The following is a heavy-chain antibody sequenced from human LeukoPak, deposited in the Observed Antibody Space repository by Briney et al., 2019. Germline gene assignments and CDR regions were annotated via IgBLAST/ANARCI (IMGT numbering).Heavy chain of an antibody. Sequence: GGSLRLSCAASGFTFSYYSMNWVRQAPGKGLEWVSSISSSSSYIYYADSVKGRFTISRDNAKNSLYLQMNSLRAEDTAVYYCARGSSVGATYYFDYWGQGTLVTVSS. V-gene: IGHV3-21*01. CDR2: ISSSSSYI. CDR1: GFTFSYYS. D-gene: IGHD1-26*01. J-gene: IGHJ4*02. CDR3: ARGSSVGATYYFDY.